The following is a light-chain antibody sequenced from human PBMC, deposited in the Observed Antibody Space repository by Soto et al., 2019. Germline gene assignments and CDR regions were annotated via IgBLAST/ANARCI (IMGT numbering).Light chain of an antibody. V-gene: IGKV1-5*03. Sequence: DIQMTQSPSTLSASVGDRVTITCRASQSISSWLAWYQQKSGKAPKLLIHKASSLESGVPSRFSGSGSGTEFTLTISSLQPDDVATYYCQQYTKYPLTFGGGTKVEIK. CDR3: QQYTKYPLT. CDR2: KAS. J-gene: IGKJ4*01. CDR1: QSISSW.